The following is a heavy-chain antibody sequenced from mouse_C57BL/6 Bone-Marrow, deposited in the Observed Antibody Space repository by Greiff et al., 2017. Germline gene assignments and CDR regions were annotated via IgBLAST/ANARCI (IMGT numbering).Heavy chain of an antibody. J-gene: IGHJ3*01. CDR3: TRTLAYYSNYLAWFAY. CDR2: IDPETGGT. Sequence: QVQLKESGAELVRPGASVTLSCKASGYTFTDYEMHWVKQTPVHGLEWIGAIDPETGGTAYNQKFKGKAILTADKSSSTAYMELRSLTSEDSAVYSCTRTLAYYSNYLAWFAYWGQGTLVTVSA. CDR1: GYTFTDYE. D-gene: IGHD2-5*01. V-gene: IGHV1-15*01.